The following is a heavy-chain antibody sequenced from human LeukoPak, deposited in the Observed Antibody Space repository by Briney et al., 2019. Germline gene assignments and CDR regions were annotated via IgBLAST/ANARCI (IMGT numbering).Heavy chain of an antibody. CDR1: GYTFTNYG. V-gene: IGHV1-18*01. D-gene: IGHD2-15*01. J-gene: IGHJ5*02. Sequence: ASVKVSCKASGYTFTNYGISWVRQAPGQGLEWMAWIGTYNHDTSYAQKFRGRVTLTTDTSTSTAYMELRSLGSDDTAVYYCVRDYFCSGGTCDDCFDPWGQGTLVTVSS. CDR3: VRDYFCSGGTCDDCFDP. CDR2: IGTYNHDT.